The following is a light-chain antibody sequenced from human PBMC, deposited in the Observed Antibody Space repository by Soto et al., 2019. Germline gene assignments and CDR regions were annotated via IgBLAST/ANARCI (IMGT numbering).Light chain of an antibody. V-gene: IGLV2-14*03. Sequence: QSVLAQPASVSGSPGQSITIFCTGTSSDVGSYNYVSWYQQHPGRAPKLMIYDVTNRPSGVSNRFSGSKSGSTASLTISGLQAEYEADYFCTSYTTTSTYVFGTGTEVTVL. CDR1: SSDVGSYNY. J-gene: IGLJ1*01. CDR3: TSYTTTSTYV. CDR2: DVT.